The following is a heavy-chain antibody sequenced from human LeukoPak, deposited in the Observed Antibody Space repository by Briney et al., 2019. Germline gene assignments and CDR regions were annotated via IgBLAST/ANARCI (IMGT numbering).Heavy chain of an antibody. CDR2: TYSSGSN. D-gene: IGHD5-12*01. J-gene: IGHJ4*02. V-gene: IGHV4-4*07. CDR1: GGSISGYF. CDR3: AREPTSGREPTSGRPLDY. Sequence: SETLSLTCTVSGGSISGYFWSWIRQPAGKGLEWIGRTYSSGSNNYNPSLKSRVTMSLDTSKNHLSLNLSSVTAADTAVYYCAREPTSGREPTSGRPLDYWGQGTLVTVSS.